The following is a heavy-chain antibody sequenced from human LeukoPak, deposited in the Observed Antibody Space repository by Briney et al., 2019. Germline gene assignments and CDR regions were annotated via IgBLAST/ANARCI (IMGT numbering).Heavy chain of an antibody. CDR2: IYYSGST. V-gene: IGHV4-59*08. CDR1: GGSISSYY. D-gene: IGHD3-22*01. Sequence: SETLSLTCTVSGGSISSYYWSWLRQPPGKGLEWIGYIYYSGSTNYNPSLKSRVTISVDTSKNQFSLKPSSVTAADTAVYYCARHRPHYYDSSGYYLYYFDYWGQGTLVTVSS. CDR3: ARHRPHYYDSSGYYLYYFDY. J-gene: IGHJ4*02.